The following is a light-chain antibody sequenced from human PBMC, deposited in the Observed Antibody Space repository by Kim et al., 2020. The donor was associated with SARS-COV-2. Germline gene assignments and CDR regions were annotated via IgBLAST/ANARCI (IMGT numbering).Light chain of an antibody. Sequence: DIQMTQSPSTLSASVGDRVTISCRASQSVNTWLAWYQQKPGKAPKLLIYKASILEPGVPSRFSGSGSGTEFTLTISSLQPDDFATYHCQQYNTYWTFGQGTKVEI. CDR3: QQYNTYWT. CDR1: QSVNTW. CDR2: KAS. V-gene: IGKV1-5*03. J-gene: IGKJ1*01.